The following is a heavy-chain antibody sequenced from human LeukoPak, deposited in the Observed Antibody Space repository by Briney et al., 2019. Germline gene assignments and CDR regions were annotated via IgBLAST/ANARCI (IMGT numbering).Heavy chain of an antibody. J-gene: IGHJ4*02. CDR2: IYSGGST. Sequence: GGSLRLSCAASGFTVSSNYMSWVRQAPGKGLEWVSVIYSGGSTYYADSVKGRFTISRDNSKNTLYLQMNSLRAEDTAVYYCAKVRIDSGSYYFDYWGQGTLVTVSS. CDR3: AKVRIDSGSYYFDY. D-gene: IGHD1-26*01. CDR1: GFTVSSNY. V-gene: IGHV3-53*01.